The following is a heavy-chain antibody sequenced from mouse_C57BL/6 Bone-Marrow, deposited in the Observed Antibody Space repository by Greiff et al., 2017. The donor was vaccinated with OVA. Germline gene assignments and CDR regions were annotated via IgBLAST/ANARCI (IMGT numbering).Heavy chain of an antibody. V-gene: IGHV1-80*01. CDR1: GYAFSSYW. CDR3: ARSPLYYGNYGYAMDY. CDR2: IYPGDGDT. D-gene: IGHD2-1*01. J-gene: IGHJ4*01. Sequence: QVHVKQSGAELVKPGASVKISCKASGYAFSSYWMNWVKQRPGKGLEWIGQIYPGDGDTNYNGKFKGKATLTADKSSSTAYMQLSSLTSDDSAVYFCARSPLYYGNYGYAMDYWGQGTSVTVSS.